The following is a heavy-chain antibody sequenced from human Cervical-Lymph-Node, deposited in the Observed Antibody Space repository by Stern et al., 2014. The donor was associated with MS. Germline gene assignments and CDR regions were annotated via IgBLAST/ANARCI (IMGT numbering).Heavy chain of an antibody. D-gene: IGHD5-24*01. Sequence: VHLVESGGGVVQPGRSLRLSCAASGFTFSSYGMHWVRQAPGKGLEWVAVIWYDGSNKYYADSVKGRFTISRDNSKNTLYLQMNSLRAEDTAVYYCARAWLQRGWDFDLWGRGTLVTVSS. CDR3: ARAWLQRGWDFDL. V-gene: IGHV3-33*01. CDR2: IWYDGSNK. J-gene: IGHJ2*01. CDR1: GFTFSSYG.